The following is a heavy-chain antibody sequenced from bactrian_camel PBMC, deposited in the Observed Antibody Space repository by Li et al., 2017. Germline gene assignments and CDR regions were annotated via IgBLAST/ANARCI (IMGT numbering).Heavy chain of an antibody. V-gene: IGHV3S40*01. J-gene: IGHJ4*01. CDR2: ITSDGGGT. D-gene: IGHD2*01. CDR1: GFTFRNYD. Sequence: VQLVESGGGLVQPGGSLRLSCATSGFTFRNYDMIWVRQAPGKGLEWVSRITSDGGGTNYASSLKGRFTISRDNATNTVYLQMNSLKPEDTAVYYCVSLVGRPLVHQGTQVTVS.